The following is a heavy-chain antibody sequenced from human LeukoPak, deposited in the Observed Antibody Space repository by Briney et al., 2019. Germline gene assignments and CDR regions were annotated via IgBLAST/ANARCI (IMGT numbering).Heavy chain of an antibody. Sequence: GASVKVSCKASGYTFTSYGMSWMRQAPGQGLEWMGWIRAYNGNTNYAQKLQGRVTMTTDTSTSTAYMELRSLRSDDTAVYYCARNEENWTDAFDIWGQGTMVTVSS. V-gene: IGHV1-18*04. CDR2: IRAYNGNT. D-gene: IGHD1-1*01. CDR3: ARNEENWTDAFDI. CDR1: GYTFTSYG. J-gene: IGHJ3*02.